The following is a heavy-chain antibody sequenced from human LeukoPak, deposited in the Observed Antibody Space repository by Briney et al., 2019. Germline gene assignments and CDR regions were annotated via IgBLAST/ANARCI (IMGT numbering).Heavy chain of an antibody. CDR2: IYYSGST. D-gene: IGHD2-8*01. Sequence: SETLSLTCTVSGGSLSSYYWSWIRQPPGEGLEWIGYIYYSGSTNYNPSLKSRVTISVDTSKNQFSLKLSSVTAADTAVYYCATLDPAECTNGVCYTFDYWGQGTLVTVSS. J-gene: IGHJ4*02. V-gene: IGHV4-59*01. CDR3: ATLDPAECTNGVCYTFDY. CDR1: GGSLSSYY.